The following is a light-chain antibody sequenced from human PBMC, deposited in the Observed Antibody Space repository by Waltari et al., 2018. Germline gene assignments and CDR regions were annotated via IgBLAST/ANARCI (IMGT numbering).Light chain of an antibody. CDR3: QQYMNYPLT. CDR1: QSVDTW. Sequence: DIQMTQSPSTLSASVGDRVTITCRASQSVDTWLAWYQQKPGIAPKLVIYTSSTLESGVPSRFSGSGFGTEFTLTISSLQPDDFATYYCQQYMNYPLTFGGGTKVEIQ. V-gene: IGKV1-5*03. J-gene: IGKJ4*01. CDR2: TSS.